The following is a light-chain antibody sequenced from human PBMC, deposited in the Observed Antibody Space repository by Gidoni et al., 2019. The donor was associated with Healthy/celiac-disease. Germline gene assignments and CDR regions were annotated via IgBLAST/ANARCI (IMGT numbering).Light chain of an antibody. V-gene: IGKV3-11*01. CDR2: EAS. J-gene: IGKJ3*01. Sequence: EIALTQPPATLSLSPGERATLPCRASQSVSSYLAWYQQTPGQAPRLLIYEASNRATGIPARFSGSGSGTDFTLTISSLEPEDFAVYYCQQRSNWHRVTFGPGTKVDIK. CDR3: QQRSNWHRVT. CDR1: QSVSSY.